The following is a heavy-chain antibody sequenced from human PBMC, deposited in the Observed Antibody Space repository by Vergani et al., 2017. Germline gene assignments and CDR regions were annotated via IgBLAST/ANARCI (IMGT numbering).Heavy chain of an antibody. Sequence: EVQLVESGGGLVQPGGSLRLSCAASGFTVSSNYMSWVRQAPGKGLEWVSVIYSGGSTYYADSVKGRFTISRDNSKNTLYLQMNSLRAEDTAVYYCARGTRRFGELSLGYWGQGTLVTVSS. V-gene: IGHV3-53*04. CDR1: GFTVSSNY. CDR2: IYSGGST. CDR3: ARGTRRFGELSLGY. J-gene: IGHJ4*02. D-gene: IGHD3-10*01.